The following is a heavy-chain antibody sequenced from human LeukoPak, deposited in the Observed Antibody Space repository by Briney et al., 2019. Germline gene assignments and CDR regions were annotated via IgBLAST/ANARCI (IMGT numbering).Heavy chain of an antibody. CDR1: GFTFSSYG. Sequence: GGSLRLSCAASGFTFSSYGMHWVRQAPGKGLEWVAFIRYDGSNKYYADSVKGRFTISRDNSKNTLYLQMNSLRAEDTAVYYCARDRWGAAAGVAFDIWGQGTMVTVSS. J-gene: IGHJ3*02. CDR3: ARDRWGAAAGVAFDI. D-gene: IGHD6-13*01. CDR2: IRYDGSNK. V-gene: IGHV3-30*02.